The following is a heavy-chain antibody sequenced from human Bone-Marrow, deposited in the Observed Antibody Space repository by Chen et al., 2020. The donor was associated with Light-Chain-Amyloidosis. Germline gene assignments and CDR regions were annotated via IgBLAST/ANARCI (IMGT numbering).Heavy chain of an antibody. Sequence: EVLLEESGGGLIKPGGSLRLPCAASGFSVSANYMSWVRQAPGKGLEWLSVIYDGGNKFYAESVRGRFTISRDNSKNTLSLEMNNLRAEDTAMYYCARGAIDYGDSLRFWGQGTLVTVSS. CDR1: GFSVSANY. V-gene: IGHV3-53*01. J-gene: IGHJ4*02. CDR2: IYDGGNK. CDR3: ARGAIDYGDSLRF. D-gene: IGHD4-17*01.